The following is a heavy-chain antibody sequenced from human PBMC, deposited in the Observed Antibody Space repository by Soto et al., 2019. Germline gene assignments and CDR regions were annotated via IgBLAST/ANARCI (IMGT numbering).Heavy chain of an antibody. D-gene: IGHD2-21*02. CDR2: ISSSSDDI. J-gene: IGHJ4*02. CDR1: GFSFSDYS. V-gene: IGHV3-48*02. CDR3: ARLPKGSLVTA. Sequence: QLVESGGGLVYPGGSLRLSCVGSGFSFSDYSMNWVRQAPGKGLQWISYISSSSDDIHYADSVKGRFTVSRDNAKNALFLQMNSLRDDDTAIYYCARLPKGSLVTAWGQGTQVTVS.